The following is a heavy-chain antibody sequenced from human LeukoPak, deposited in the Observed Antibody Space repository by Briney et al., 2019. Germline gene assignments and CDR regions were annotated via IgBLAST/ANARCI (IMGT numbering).Heavy chain of an antibody. CDR2: KNYSGRT. D-gene: IGHD5-12*01. CDR3: ARDVATINAFDV. Sequence: SETLSLTCSVPVHPISSHYWIWIRQPPGKGLEWIGYKNYSGRTNYNSSLKSRVTISVDTSKNQFSLKLSSVTAADTAVYYCARDVATINAFDVWGQGTMVTVSS. J-gene: IGHJ3*01. CDR1: VHPISSHY. V-gene: IGHV4-59*11.